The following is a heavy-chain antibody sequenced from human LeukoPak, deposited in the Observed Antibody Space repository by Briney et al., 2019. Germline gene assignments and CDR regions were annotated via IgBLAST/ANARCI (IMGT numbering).Heavy chain of an antibody. CDR1: GGSISSHY. CDR2: IYYSGST. D-gene: IGHD3-3*01. V-gene: IGHV4-59*11. J-gene: IGHJ5*02. CDR3: ARAYYDFWSGYPPGWFDP. Sequence: SETLSLTCTGSGGSISSHYWSWIRQPPGKGLEWIGYIYYSGSTNYNPSLKSRVTISVDPSTNQFSLKLSSVTAADTAVYYCARAYYDFWSGYPPGWFDPWGQGTLVTVSS.